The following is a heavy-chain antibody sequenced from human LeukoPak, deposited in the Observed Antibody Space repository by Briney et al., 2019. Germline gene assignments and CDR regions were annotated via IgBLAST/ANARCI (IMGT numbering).Heavy chain of an antibody. CDR1: GFTFSSYA. V-gene: IGHV3-23*01. D-gene: IGHD2/OR15-2a*01. Sequence: GGSLRLSCAASGFTFSSYAMSWVRQAPGKGLEWVSTISGGGVSTSYADSVKGRFTISRDNSKNTLYLQMDSLGAEDTAVYFCAKTPVYYPINYWGQGTLVTVSS. CDR2: ISGGGVST. J-gene: IGHJ4*02. CDR3: AKTPVYYPINY.